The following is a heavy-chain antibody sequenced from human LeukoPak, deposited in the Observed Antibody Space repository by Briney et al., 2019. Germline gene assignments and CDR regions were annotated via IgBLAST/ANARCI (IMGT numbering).Heavy chain of an antibody. V-gene: IGHV3-30-3*01. CDR3: MRDYMGWFDP. CDR1: GFSLSNFQ. J-gene: IGHJ5*02. D-gene: IGHD3-10*01. CDR2: ISLDGSTE. Sequence: PGRSLRLSCVASGFSLSNFQMYWVRQAPGKGLEWVSIISLDGSTEFYVDSVKGRFTISRDTASNTMHLEMNNLRIEDTAVYYCMRDYMGWFDPWGQGSLVTVSS.